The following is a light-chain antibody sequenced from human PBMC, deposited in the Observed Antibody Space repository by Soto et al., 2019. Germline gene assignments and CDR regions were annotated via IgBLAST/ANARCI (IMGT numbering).Light chain of an antibody. CDR3: SSYTSSSTVV. V-gene: IGLV2-14*01. J-gene: IGLJ2*01. CDR2: EVS. Sequence: QSALTQPASVSGSPGQSITISCTGTSSDVGGYNYVSWYQQHPGKAPKLMIYEVSNRPSGVSNRCSGSKSGNTASLTISGLQAEDGADYYCSSYTSSSTVVFGGGTKLTVL. CDR1: SSDVGGYNY.